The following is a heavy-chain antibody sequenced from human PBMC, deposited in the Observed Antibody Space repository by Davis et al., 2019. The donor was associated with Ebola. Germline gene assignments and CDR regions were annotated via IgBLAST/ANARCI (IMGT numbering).Heavy chain of an antibody. CDR2: ISGSGGST. D-gene: IGHD3-3*01. J-gene: IGHJ6*02. V-gene: IGHV3-48*03. Sequence: GGSLRLSCAASGFTFSSYEMNWVRQAPGKGLEWVSAISGSGGSTYYADSVKGRFTISRDNAKNSLYLQMNSLRAEDTAVYYCAREGDFWSGSPYGMDVWGQGTTVTVSS. CDR3: AREGDFWSGSPYGMDV. CDR1: GFTFSSYE.